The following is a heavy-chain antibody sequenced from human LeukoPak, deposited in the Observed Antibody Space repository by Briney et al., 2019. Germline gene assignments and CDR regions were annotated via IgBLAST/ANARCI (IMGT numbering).Heavy chain of an antibody. D-gene: IGHD3-10*01. J-gene: IGHJ3*01. CDR2: IWYDGSTK. CDR3: ARDESNYYGAGMDVFDV. V-gene: IGHV3-33*01. CDR1: GFTFGSHG. Sequence: GGSLRLSCAASGFTFGSHGMHWVRQAPGKGLDWVAVIWYDGSTKYYADSVKGRFTISRDNAKNSLYLQMNSLRAEDTAVYYCARDESNYYGAGMDVFDVWGQGTMVTVSS.